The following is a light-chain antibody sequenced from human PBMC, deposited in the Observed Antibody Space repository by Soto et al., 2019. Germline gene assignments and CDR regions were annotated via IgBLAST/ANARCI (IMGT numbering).Light chain of an antibody. Sequence: EILISQSPSAVSVSQGDRVTITCRASQVIGNDLCWYQQKPGKAPERLIHCTSSLQAGVPSRFSGSGSGTDFTLTISSLQPEDVAAYYCQKYDSGPLTFGEGTKVDIK. CDR1: QVIGND. CDR3: QKYDSGPLT. V-gene: IGKV1-27*01. J-gene: IGKJ4*01. CDR2: CTS.